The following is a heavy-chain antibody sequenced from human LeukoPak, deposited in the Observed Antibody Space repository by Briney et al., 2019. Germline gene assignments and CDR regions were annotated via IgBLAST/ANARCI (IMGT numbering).Heavy chain of an antibody. CDR2: ISAYNGNT. J-gene: IGHJ4*02. V-gene: IGHV1-18*01. Sequence: ASVKVSCKASGYTFTSYGISWVRQAPGQGLEWMGWISAYNGNTNYAQKLQGRVTMTRDTPTSTVYMELSSLRSEGTAVYYCARETYYYDSSGYYQPGPFDYWGQGTLVTVSS. CDR3: ARETYYYDSSGYYQPGPFDY. D-gene: IGHD3-22*01. CDR1: GYTFTSYG.